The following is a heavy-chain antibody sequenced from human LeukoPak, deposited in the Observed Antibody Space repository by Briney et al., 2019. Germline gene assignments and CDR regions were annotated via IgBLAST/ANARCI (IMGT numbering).Heavy chain of an antibody. J-gene: IGHJ4*02. CDR2: ISPSGGST. V-gene: IGHV1-46*01. CDR1: GYTFTNYY. CDR3: ARDGVAGTYYFDY. D-gene: IGHD6-19*01. Sequence: ASVKVSCKASGYTFTNYYMHWVRQAPGQGLEWMGMISPSGGSTSYPQKFQGRVTMTRDTSTSTVYMELTSLRSEDTAVYFCARDGVAGTYYFDYWGQGTLVIVSS.